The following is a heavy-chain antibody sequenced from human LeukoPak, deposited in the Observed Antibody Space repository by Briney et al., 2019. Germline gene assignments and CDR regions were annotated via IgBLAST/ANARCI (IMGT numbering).Heavy chain of an antibody. Sequence: KSGGSLRLSCAASGIIFSSHAISWVRQAPGKGLEWVSAISGSGGTTYYADSVKGRFTISRDNSKNTLSLQMNSLRAEDTAVFYCAKEDTTGMTPLLDYWGQGTLVTVSS. CDR3: AKEDTTGMTPLLDY. D-gene: IGHD1-1*01. V-gene: IGHV3-23*01. J-gene: IGHJ4*02. CDR1: GIIFSSHA. CDR2: ISGSGGTT.